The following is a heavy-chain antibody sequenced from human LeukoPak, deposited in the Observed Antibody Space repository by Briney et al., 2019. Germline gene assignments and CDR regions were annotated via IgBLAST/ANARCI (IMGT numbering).Heavy chain of an antibody. V-gene: IGHV3-30*02. J-gene: IGHJ4*02. D-gene: IGHD1-26*01. CDR3: AKDLFQWESMVDY. Sequence: PGGSLRLSCAASGFTFSSYSMNWVRQAPGKGLEWVAFIRYDGSNKYYADSVKGRFTISRDNSKNTLYLQMNSLRAEDTAVYYCAKDLFQWESMVDYWGQGTLVTVSS. CDR1: GFTFSSYS. CDR2: IRYDGSNK.